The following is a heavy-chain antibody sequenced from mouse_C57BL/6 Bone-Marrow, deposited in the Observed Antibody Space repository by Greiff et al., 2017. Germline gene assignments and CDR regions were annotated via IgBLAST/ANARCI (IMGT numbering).Heavy chain of an antibody. J-gene: IGHJ2*01. Sequence: VQLQQSVAELVRPGASVKLSCTASGFNFKNTYMHWVKQRPEQGLEWIGMIDPANGNTKYAPKFQGKATITADTYSTTAYLQLSSQTSGDTAIYYCARFPYYFDYWGQGTTLTVSS. CDR2: IDPANGNT. CDR1: GFNFKNTY. V-gene: IGHV14-3*01. CDR3: ARFPYYFDY.